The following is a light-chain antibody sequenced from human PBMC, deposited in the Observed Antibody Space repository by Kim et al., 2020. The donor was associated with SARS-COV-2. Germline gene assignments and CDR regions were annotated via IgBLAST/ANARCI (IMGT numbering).Light chain of an antibody. V-gene: IGKV3-20*01. CDR1: QTVSSSY. J-gene: IGKJ4*01. CDR3: QQYGRSVT. Sequence: LYPGERATLSCRASQTVSSSYLAWYQQRPGQAPRLLIYGASSRATGIPDRFSGSGSGTDFSLTITRLEPEDFAVYYCQQYGRSVTFGGGTKVDIK. CDR2: GAS.